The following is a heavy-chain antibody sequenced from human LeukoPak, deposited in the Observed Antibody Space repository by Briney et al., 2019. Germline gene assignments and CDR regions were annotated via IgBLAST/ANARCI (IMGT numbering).Heavy chain of an antibody. V-gene: IGHV4-59*08. CDR1: GGSINSFY. Sequence: SETLSLTCTVSGGSINSFYWSWFRQPPGKGLEWIGYIYYSGSTNYNPSLKSRVTISVDTSKNQFSLKLSSVTAADTAVYYCARHYYESSGYDAFDMWGQGTMVTVSS. J-gene: IGHJ3*02. CDR2: IYYSGST. CDR3: ARHYYESSGYDAFDM. D-gene: IGHD3-22*01.